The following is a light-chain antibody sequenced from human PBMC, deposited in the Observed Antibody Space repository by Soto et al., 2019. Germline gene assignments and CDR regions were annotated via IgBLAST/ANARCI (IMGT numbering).Light chain of an antibody. J-gene: IGKJ5*01. CDR2: GAS. CDR1: QSVSSN. Sequence: EIVMTQSPVTLSVSPGEGAALSCRASQSVSSNLAWYQQKPGQAPRLLIYGASPRATGIPARFSGSGSGTEFTLTISSLQSEDFAVYYCQQYNSWPLTFGQGTRLEIK. CDR3: QQYNSWPLT. V-gene: IGKV3-15*01.